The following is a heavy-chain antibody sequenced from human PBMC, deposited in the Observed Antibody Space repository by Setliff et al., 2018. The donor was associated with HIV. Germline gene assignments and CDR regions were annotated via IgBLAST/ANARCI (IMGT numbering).Heavy chain of an antibody. D-gene: IGHD3-10*01. CDR1: GYSISSGYF. J-gene: IGHJ6*03. CDR3: ARTLSTMVKTDGYYDYYYTDV. Sequence: SETLSLTCAVSGYSISSGYFWGWIRQPPGKGLEWIGSLYHSGTNFYNPSLKSRVTISLDTSTNRFSLKLNSVTAADTAVYYCARTLSTMVKTDGYYDYYYTDVWGKGTTVTVSS. CDR2: LYHSGTN. V-gene: IGHV4-38-2*01.